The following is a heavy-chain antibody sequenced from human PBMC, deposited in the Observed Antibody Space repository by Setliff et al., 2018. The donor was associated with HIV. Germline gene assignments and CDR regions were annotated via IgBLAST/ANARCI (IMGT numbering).Heavy chain of an antibody. CDR2: INFSGTT. Sequence: SETLSLTCGVFRGPFSGYFWSWIRQSPGRGLEWIGEINFSGTTNYNPSPKSRVTISIDTSKEWFSLNLTSVTAADTATYYCVRGGGEHYSLFSGYYTPWGDFWGQGTLVTVSS. D-gene: IGHD3-3*01. J-gene: IGHJ4*02. CDR1: RGPFSGYF. CDR3: VRGGGEHYSLFSGYYTPWGDF. V-gene: IGHV4-34*01.